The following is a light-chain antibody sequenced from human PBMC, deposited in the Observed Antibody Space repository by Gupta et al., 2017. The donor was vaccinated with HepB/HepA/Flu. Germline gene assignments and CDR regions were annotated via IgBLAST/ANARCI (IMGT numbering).Light chain of an antibody. CDR3: CSDAGSYNYV. CDR1: SSDAGGYNY. CDR2: DVS. J-gene: IGLJ1*01. Sequence: SALTQPRSESGSPGPSVASSCPGTSSDAGGYNYVSWYHQHTGKAHILMIYDVSKRTLGVPDRFSGSKAGNTASLTISEHQGEDEADYYGCSDAGSYNYVFGTGTKVTVL. V-gene: IGLV2-11*01.